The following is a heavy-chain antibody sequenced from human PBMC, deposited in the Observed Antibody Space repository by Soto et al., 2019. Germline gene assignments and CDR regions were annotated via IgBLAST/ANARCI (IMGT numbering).Heavy chain of an antibody. Sequence: GVSLRLSCAASGCSFSLYPMSWVRQAPGKGLEWVSGISGSGGSTYYADSVKGRFTISRDSSKTTLYLQMNSLRAEDTDVYYCEKKREGELRRHYFDFCGKGALVSVSA. V-gene: IGHV3-23*01. CDR2: ISGSGGST. D-gene: IGHD1-7*01. J-gene: IGHJ4*02. CDR1: GCSFSLYP. CDR3: EKKREGELRRHYFDF.